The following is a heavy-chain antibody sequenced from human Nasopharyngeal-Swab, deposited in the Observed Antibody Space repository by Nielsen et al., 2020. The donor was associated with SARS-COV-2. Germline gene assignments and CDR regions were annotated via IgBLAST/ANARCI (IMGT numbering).Heavy chain of an antibody. Sequence: SETLSLTCTVSGGSVSSGSYYWSWIRQPPGKGLEWIGYIYYSGSTNYNPSLKSRVTISVDTSKNQFSLKLSSVTAADTAVYYCARFSDSSGYYTYYFDYWGQGTLVTVSS. V-gene: IGHV4-61*01. D-gene: IGHD3-22*01. CDR3: ARFSDSSGYYTYYFDY. J-gene: IGHJ4*02. CDR2: IYYSGST. CDR1: GGSVSSGSYY.